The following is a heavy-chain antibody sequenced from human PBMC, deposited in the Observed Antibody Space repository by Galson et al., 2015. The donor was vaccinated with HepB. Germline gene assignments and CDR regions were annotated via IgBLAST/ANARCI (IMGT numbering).Heavy chain of an antibody. CDR1: GYTFINYA. CDR2: INAGNGNT. Sequence: SVKVSCKASGYTFINYAIHWLRQAPGQRLEWMGWINAGNGNTKYSQKFQDRVSITRDTSASTAYIELSSLRSEHTAVYYCARVRSSSYAFDIWGQGTMVTVSS. J-gene: IGHJ3*02. CDR3: ARVRSSSYAFDI. D-gene: IGHD2-15*01. V-gene: IGHV1-3*01.